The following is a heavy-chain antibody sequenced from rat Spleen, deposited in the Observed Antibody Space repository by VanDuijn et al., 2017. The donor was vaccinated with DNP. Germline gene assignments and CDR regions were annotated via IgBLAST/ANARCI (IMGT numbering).Heavy chain of an antibody. Sequence: EVQVVESGGGLVQPKESLKISCAASGFTFSNAAMAWVRQAPKKGLEWVATIVYDGSSSYYGDSVTGRFTISRDNAKSTLYLQMDSLRSEDSATYYCTTRGNYGGYDYWGQGVMVTVSS. V-gene: IGHV5-29*01. D-gene: IGHD1-11*01. CDR3: TTRGNYGGYDY. CDR2: IVYDGSSS. CDR1: GFTFSNAA. J-gene: IGHJ2*01.